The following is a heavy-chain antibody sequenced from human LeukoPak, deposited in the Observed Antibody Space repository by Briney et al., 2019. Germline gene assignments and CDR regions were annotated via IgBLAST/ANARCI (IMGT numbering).Heavy chain of an antibody. J-gene: IGHJ4*02. CDR3: ARERDTALAQYLDY. D-gene: IGHD5-18*01. CDR2: TSTYNGDT. Sequence: ASVKVSCKTSGYTFIRYSIGWVRQAPGQGLEWMGWTSTYNGDTKYAQKFQDRVTMTTDTSTSTAYLEMRRLRFDDTAVYFCARERDTALAQYLDYWGQGTLLTVSS. CDR1: GYTFIRYS. V-gene: IGHV1-18*01.